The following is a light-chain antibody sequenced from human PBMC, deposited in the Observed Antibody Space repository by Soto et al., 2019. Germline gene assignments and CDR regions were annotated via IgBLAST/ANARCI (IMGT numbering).Light chain of an antibody. V-gene: IGKV3-11*01. J-gene: IGKJ4*01. CDR2: DTS. CDR1: QSVDSS. Sequence: EIVLTQSPATLSLSPGERATLSCRASQSVDSSFAWYQQKAGQAPRLLIYDTSNRGTGIAARFIGSGSGTDFTLTISSLESEDFAVYYCQHRTLFGGGTKVEIK. CDR3: QHRTL.